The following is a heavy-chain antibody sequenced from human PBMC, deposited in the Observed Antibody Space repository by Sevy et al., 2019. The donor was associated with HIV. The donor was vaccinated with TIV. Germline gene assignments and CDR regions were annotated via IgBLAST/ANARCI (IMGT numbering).Heavy chain of an antibody. V-gene: IGHV3-11*01. CDR3: ARVRYNYGSYYFDY. CDR2: ISAGGSNI. J-gene: IGHJ4*02. CDR1: TFTFSDYY. Sequence: GGSLRLSCAASTFTFSDYYMTWIRQAPGKGLECVSHISAGGSNIYYADSVKGRFTISRDNAKNSLYLQMNSLRAEDTAVYYCARVRYNYGSYYFDYWGQGTPVTVSS. D-gene: IGHD5-18*01.